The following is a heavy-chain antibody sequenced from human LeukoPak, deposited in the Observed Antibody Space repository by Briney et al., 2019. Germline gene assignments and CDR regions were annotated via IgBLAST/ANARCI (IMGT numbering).Heavy chain of an antibody. D-gene: IGHD3-3*01. J-gene: IGHJ4*02. CDR3: ARGLRTQAETLDY. CDR2: IYHSGST. CDR1: GGSISSGGYS. V-gene: IGHV4-30-2*01. Sequence: SQTLSLTCAVSGGSISSGGYSWSWIRQPPGKGLEWIGYIYHSGSTYYNPSLKSRVTISVDRSKNQFSLKLSSVTAADTVVYYCARGLRTQAETLDYWGQGTLVTVSS.